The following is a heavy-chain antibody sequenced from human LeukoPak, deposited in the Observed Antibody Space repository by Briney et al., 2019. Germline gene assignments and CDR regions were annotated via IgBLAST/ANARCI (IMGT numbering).Heavy chain of an antibody. J-gene: IGHJ6*02. CDR1: GGSISSSYYY. D-gene: IGHD3-22*01. CDR3: ARDRYDSSGYHGMDV. V-gene: IGHV4-39*07. Sequence: SSETLSLTCTVSGGSISSSYYYWGWIRQPPGKGLEWIGSIYYSGSSDHNPSLKSRVTISVDTSKNQFSLKLSSVTAADTAVYYCARDRYDSSGYHGMDVWGQGTTVTVSS. CDR2: IYYSGSS.